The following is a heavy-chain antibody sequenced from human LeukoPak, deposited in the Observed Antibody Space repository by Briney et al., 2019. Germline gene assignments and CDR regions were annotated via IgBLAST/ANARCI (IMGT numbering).Heavy chain of an antibody. J-gene: IGHJ5*02. V-gene: IGHV4-31*11. Sequence: PAQTLSLTCAVSGGSIGGGFYSWAWIRQHPGKGLEWIGYIYYSGSTYYNPSLKSRVTISIDTSKNQLSLRLSSVTAADTAVYYCARDRVRGTVTYAGFDPWGQGTLVTVSS. CDR1: GGSIGGGFYS. CDR3: ARDRVRGTVTYAGFDP. D-gene: IGHD3-10*01. CDR2: IYYSGST.